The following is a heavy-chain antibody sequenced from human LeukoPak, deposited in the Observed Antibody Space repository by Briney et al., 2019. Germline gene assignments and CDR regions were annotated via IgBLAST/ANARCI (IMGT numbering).Heavy chain of an antibody. CDR2: ISGSGYNI. CDR1: GFTFSSYE. D-gene: IGHD2-21*02. V-gene: IGHV3-48*03. Sequence: GGSLRVSCAASGFTFSSYEMNWVRQAPGKGLEWVSYISGSGYNIYYADSVKGRFTISRDNAKNSLYLQMDSLRAEDTAVYYCAREVTPYYWGQGTLVTVSS. J-gene: IGHJ4*02. CDR3: AREVTPYY.